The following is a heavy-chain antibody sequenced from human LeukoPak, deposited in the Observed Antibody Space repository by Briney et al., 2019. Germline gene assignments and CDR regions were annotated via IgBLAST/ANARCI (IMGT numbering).Heavy chain of an antibody. Sequence: GGSLRLSCAASGFTFISYWMHWVRQAPGKGLVWVSRINSDGSSTSYADSVKGRFTTSRDNAKNTLYLQMNSLRAEDTAVYYCVREMVAVAGISDYYYYGMDVWAKGPRSPSP. J-gene: IGHJ6*02. D-gene: IGHD6-19*01. V-gene: IGHV3-74*01. CDR3: VREMVAVAGISDYYYYGMDV. CDR1: GFTFISYW. CDR2: INSDGSST.